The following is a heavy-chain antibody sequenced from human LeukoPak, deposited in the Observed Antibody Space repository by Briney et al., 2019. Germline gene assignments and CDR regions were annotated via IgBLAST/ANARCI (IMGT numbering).Heavy chain of an antibody. CDR3: ARVEMATHHHDY. V-gene: IGHV4-39*01. CDR2: IYYSGST. Sequence: SETLSLTCTVSGGSISSSSYYWGWIRQPPGKGLEWIGSIYYSGSTYYNPSLKSRVTISVDTSKNQFSLKLSSVTAADTAVYYCARVEMATHHHDYWGQGTLVTVSS. CDR1: GGSISSSSYY. J-gene: IGHJ4*02. D-gene: IGHD5-24*01.